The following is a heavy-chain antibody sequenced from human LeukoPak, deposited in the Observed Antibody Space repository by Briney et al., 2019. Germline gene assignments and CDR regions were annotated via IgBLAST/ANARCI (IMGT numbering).Heavy chain of an antibody. CDR1: GGSFSGYY. J-gene: IGHJ3*02. D-gene: IGHD3-22*01. CDR3: ARVPYYYDSSGYDAFDI. V-gene: IGHV4-34*01. Sequence: SETLSLTCAVYGGSFSGYYWSWIRQPPGKGPEWIGEINHSGSTNYNPSLKSRVTISVDTSKNQFSLKLSSVTAADTAVYYCARVPYYYDSSGYDAFDIWGQGTMVTVSS. CDR2: INHSGST.